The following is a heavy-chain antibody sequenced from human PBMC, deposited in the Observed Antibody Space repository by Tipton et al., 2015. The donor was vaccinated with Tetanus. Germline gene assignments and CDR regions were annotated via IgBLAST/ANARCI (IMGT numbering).Heavy chain of an antibody. CDR1: GGSISSGGYS. Sequence: TLSLTCAVSGGSISSGGYSWTWIRQPPGKGLQWIGYIYQTGSTYFSPSLRSRLTMSLKMSKNQFSLRLTSVTAADTAVYYRVRGRGLGAYSYGFEYWGQGALVTVSS. CDR3: VRGRGLGAYSYGFEY. J-gene: IGHJ4*02. D-gene: IGHD5-18*01. V-gene: IGHV4-30-2*01. CDR2: IYQTGST.